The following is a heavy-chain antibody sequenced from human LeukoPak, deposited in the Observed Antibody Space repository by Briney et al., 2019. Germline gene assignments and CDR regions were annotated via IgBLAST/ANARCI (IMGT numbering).Heavy chain of an antibody. J-gene: IGHJ3*02. CDR1: GYTFTGYY. D-gene: IGHD1-14*01. CDR3: ARGAPRNHDAFDI. CDR2: INPNSGGT. V-gene: IGHV1-2*02. Sequence: EASVKVSCKASGYTFTGYYMHWVRQAPGQGLEWMGWINPNSGGTNYAQKFQGRVTMTRDTSISTAYMELSRLRSDDTAVYYCARGAPRNHDAFDIWGQGTMVTVSS.